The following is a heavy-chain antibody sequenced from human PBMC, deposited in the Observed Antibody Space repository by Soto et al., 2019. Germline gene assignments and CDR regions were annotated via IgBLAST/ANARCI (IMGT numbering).Heavy chain of an antibody. J-gene: IGHJ4*02. D-gene: IGHD4-17*01. CDR1: GYTFTSYD. V-gene: IGHV1-8*01. CDR3: TRDYVGDYAFDY. CDR2: MNPNSGNT. Sequence: ASVKVSCTASGYTFTSYDINWVRQATGQGLEWMGWMNPNSGNTGYAQKFQGRVTMSRNTSISIAYLQMNSLKTEDTAVYYCTRDYVGDYAFDYWGQGTLVTVSS.